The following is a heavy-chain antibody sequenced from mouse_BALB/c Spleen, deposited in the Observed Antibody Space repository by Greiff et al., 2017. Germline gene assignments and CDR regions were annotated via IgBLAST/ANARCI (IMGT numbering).Heavy chain of an antibody. CDR2: ISSGGSYT. CDR3: ARREAENYYFDY. V-gene: IGHV5-6*02. CDR1: GFTFSSYG. D-gene: IGHD6-1*01. Sequence: DVMLVESGGDLVKPGGSLKLSCAASGFTFSSYGMSWVRQTPDKRLEWVATISSGGSYTYYPDSVKGRFTISRDNAKNTLYLQMSSLKSEDTAMYYCARREAENYYFDYWGQGTTLTVSS. J-gene: IGHJ2*01.